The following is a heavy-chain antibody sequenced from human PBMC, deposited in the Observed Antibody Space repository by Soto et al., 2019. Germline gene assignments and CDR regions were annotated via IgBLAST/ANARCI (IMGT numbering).Heavy chain of an antibody. Sequence: QVQLVQSGAEVQKPGSSVKVSCRAARGSFSASGFSWVRQAPGQGLEWVGGFIPIFGTANYAPKFQDRVTMTADESTSTVYMALSCLKSEDTAMYYCARSGYSYGPNIDWGQGTLVTVSS. CDR1: RGSFSASG. V-gene: IGHV1-69*01. CDR2: FIPIFGTA. J-gene: IGHJ4*02. CDR3: ARSGYSYGPNID. D-gene: IGHD5-18*01.